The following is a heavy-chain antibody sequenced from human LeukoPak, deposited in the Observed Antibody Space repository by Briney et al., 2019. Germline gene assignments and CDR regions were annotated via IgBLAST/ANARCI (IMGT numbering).Heavy chain of an antibody. CDR2: ISSSSSYI. CDR1: GFTFSRNS. D-gene: IGHD5-18*01. CDR3: ARGLDNYGYKFDY. Sequence: GGSLRLSCAGSGFTFSRNSMNWVRQAPGKGLEWVSFISSSSSYIYYADSVKGRFTTSRDNAENSLYLQMNSLRAEDTAVYYCARGLDNYGYKFDYWGQGTLVTVSS. V-gene: IGHV3-21*06. J-gene: IGHJ4*02.